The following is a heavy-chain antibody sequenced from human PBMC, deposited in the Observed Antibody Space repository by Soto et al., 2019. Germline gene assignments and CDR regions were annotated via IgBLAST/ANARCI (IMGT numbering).Heavy chain of an antibody. V-gene: IGHV1-8*01. J-gene: IGHJ5*02. CDR1: GYTFTSYD. CDR3: ARGNNEYSGYVYWFDP. Sequence: GASVKVSCKASGYTFTSYDINWVRQATGQGLEWMGWMNPNSGNTGYAQKFQGRVTMTRNTSISTAYMELSSLRSEDTAVYYCARGNNEYSGYVYWFDPWGQGTLVTVSS. D-gene: IGHD5-12*01. CDR2: MNPNSGNT.